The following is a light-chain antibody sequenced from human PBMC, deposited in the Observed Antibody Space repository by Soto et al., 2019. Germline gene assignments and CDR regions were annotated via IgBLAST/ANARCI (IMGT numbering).Light chain of an antibody. V-gene: IGKV3-15*01. J-gene: IGKJ1*01. CDR3: QQDNNWPRT. Sequence: VMTQSPSPLSVAPGERATLSCRASQSVNSNLAWYQQKPGQAPRLLIYRASTRATGIPARFSGSGSGTDFTLTIIGLQSEDFAVYYCQQDNNWPRTFGQGTKVDIK. CDR2: RAS. CDR1: QSVNSN.